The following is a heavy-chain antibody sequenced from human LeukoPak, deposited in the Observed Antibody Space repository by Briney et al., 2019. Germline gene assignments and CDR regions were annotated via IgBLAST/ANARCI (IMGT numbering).Heavy chain of an antibody. CDR1: GFGFSRYA. V-gene: IGHV3-23*01. CDR3: AKGFACAENRCYGLDS. Sequence: GGSLRLSCAASGFGFSRYAMTWVRQAPGKGLEWVSLITESGHSTYYTKSVKGRFTISRNNSKNTLYLQMNSLGVEDTALYFCAKGFACAENRCYGLDSWAQGILVIVSS. D-gene: IGHD4/OR15-4a*01. CDR2: ITESGHST. J-gene: IGHJ4*02.